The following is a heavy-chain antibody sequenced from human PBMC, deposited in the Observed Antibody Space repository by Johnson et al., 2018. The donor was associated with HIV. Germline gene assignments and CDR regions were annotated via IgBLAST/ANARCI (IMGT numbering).Heavy chain of an antibody. Sequence: QEQLVESGGGVVQPGRSLRLSCAASGFTFSSYAMSWVRQAPGKGLEWVAFTRHDGSNKYYADSVEGRFTISRDNSKSTLYLQMNSLRAEDTAVYYCARDHAFGDIWDRAFDIWGQGTMVTVSS. CDR2: TRHDGSNK. D-gene: IGHD3-10*01. CDR3: ARDHAFGDIWDRAFDI. CDR1: GFTFSSYA. V-gene: IGHV3-33*08. J-gene: IGHJ3*02.